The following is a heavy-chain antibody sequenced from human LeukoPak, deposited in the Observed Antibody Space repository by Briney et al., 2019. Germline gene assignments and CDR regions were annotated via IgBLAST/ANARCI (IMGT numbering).Heavy chain of an antibody. V-gene: IGHV1-2*02. CDR1: GYTFTGYY. CDR2: INPNSGGT. J-gene: IGHJ4*02. Sequence: ASVKVSCKTSGYTFTGYYMHWVRQAPGQGLEWMGWINPNSGGTNYAQKFQGRVTMTRDTSISTAYMELSRLRSDDTAVYYCARSNTLIVGATLGYWGQGTLVTVSS. D-gene: IGHD1-26*01. CDR3: ARSNTLIVGATLGY.